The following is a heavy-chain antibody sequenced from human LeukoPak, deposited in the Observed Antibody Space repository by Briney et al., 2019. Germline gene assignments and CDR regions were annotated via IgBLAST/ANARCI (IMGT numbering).Heavy chain of an antibody. CDR3: ARDGSGTGYFDY. CDR1: GFTFSNAW. CDR2: IYSGGST. Sequence: GRSLRLSCAASGFTFSNAWMSWVRQAPGKGLEWVSVIYSGGSTYYADSVKGRFTISRDNSKNTLYLQMNSLRAEDTAVYYCARDGSGTGYFDYWGQGTLVTVSS. V-gene: IGHV3-66*01. D-gene: IGHD3-10*01. J-gene: IGHJ4*02.